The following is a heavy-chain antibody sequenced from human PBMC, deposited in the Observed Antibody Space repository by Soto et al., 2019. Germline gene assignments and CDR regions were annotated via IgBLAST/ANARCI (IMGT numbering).Heavy chain of an antibody. CDR3: ASKTIEGGLRFLEWSPPYYYGMDV. J-gene: IGHJ6*02. CDR1: GGTFSSYA. D-gene: IGHD3-3*01. V-gene: IGHV1-69*06. Sequence: ASVKVSCKASGGTFSSYAISWVRQAPGQGLEWMGGIIPIFGTANYAQKFQGRVTITADKSTSTAYMELSSLRSEDTAVYYCASKTIEGGLRFLEWSPPYYYGMDVWGQGTTVTVSS. CDR2: IIPIFGTA.